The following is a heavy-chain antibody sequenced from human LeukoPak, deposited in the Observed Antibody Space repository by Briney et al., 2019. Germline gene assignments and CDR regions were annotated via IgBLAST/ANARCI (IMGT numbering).Heavy chain of an antibody. Sequence: SETLSLTCTVSGYSISSGYYWGWIRQPPGKGLEWIGSIYHSGSTYYNPSLKSRVTISVDTSKNQFSLKLGSVTAADTAVYYCARDRGGYYGSGSYPDYWGQGTLVTVSS. CDR2: IYHSGST. D-gene: IGHD3-10*01. CDR1: GYSISSGYY. V-gene: IGHV4-38-2*02. CDR3: ARDRGGYYGSGSYPDY. J-gene: IGHJ4*02.